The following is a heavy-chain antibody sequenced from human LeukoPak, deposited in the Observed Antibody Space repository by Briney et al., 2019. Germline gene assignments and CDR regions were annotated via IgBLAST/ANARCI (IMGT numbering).Heavy chain of an antibody. CDR2: ISGSGGST. Sequence: GGSLRLSCAASGFTFSSYAMSWVRQAPGKGLEWVSAISGSGGSTYYADSVKGRFTISRDNSKNTLYLQMNSPRAEDTAVYYCAYYDILTGPTGDDYWGQGTLVTVSS. D-gene: IGHD3-9*01. V-gene: IGHV3-23*01. CDR1: GFTFSSYA. J-gene: IGHJ4*02. CDR3: AYYDILTGPTGDDY.